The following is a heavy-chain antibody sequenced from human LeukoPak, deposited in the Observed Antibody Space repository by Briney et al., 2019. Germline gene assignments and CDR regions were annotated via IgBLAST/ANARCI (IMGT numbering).Heavy chain of an antibody. CDR2: IVVGSGNT. Sequence: GASVKVSCKASGFTFTSSAVQWVRQARGQRLEWIGWIVVGSGNTNYAQKFQERVTITRDMSTSTAYMELSSLRSEDTAVYYCAADPSGSYWYYYGMDVWGQGTTVTVSS. J-gene: IGHJ6*02. CDR3: AADPSGSYWYYYGMDV. D-gene: IGHD1-26*01. V-gene: IGHV1-58*01. CDR1: GFTFTSSA.